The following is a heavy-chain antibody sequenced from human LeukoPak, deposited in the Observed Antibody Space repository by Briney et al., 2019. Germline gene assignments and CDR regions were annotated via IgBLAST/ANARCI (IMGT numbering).Heavy chain of an antibody. CDR3: ARGNIAVAGTNDY. V-gene: IGHV1-2*02. J-gene: IGHJ4*02. Sequence: ASVKVSCKASGYSFTGYYMHWVRQAPGQGLEWMGWINPNSGGTKYAQKFQGRVTMTRDTSISTAYMELSRLRADDTAVYYCARGNIAVAGTNDYWGQGTLVTVSS. CDR1: GYSFTGYY. CDR2: INPNSGGT. D-gene: IGHD6-19*01.